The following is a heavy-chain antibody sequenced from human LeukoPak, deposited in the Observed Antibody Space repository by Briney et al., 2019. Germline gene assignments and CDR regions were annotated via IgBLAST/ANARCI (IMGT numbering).Heavy chain of an antibody. J-gene: IGHJ6*03. CDR1: GGSISSGSCY. Sequence: SETLSLTCTVSGGSISSGSCYWSWIRQPAGKGLEWIGRIYTSGSTNYNPCLKSRVTISVDTTKNQFTLKLSSETAADTAVYYCARVYGSGSYYNGYYYYYMDVWGKGTTVTISS. CDR3: ARVYGSGSYYNGYYYYYMDV. V-gene: IGHV4-61*02. CDR2: IYTSGST. D-gene: IGHD3-10*01.